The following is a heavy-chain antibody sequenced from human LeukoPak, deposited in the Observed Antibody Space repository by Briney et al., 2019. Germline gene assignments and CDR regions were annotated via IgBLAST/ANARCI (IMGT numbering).Heavy chain of an antibody. J-gene: IGHJ4*02. V-gene: IGHV3-30*02. CDR2: IRYDGSNK. Sequence: GGSLRLSCAASGFTFSSYGMHWVRQAPGKGLEWVAFIRYDGSNKYYADSVKGRFTISRDNSKNTLYLQMNSLRAEDTAVYYCAKDHRPSGYDHYFDYWGQGTLVTVSS. D-gene: IGHD5-12*01. CDR1: GFTFSSYG. CDR3: AKDHRPSGYDHYFDY.